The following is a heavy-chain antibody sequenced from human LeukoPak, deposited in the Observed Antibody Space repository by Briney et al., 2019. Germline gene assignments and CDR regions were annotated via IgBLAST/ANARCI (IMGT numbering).Heavy chain of an antibody. D-gene: IGHD3-9*01. Sequence: GGSLRLSCAASGFPFSSYVLSWVRQAQGKGLEWIAYINHDGEAIYYPDFVKGRFIISRDNVENSVFLQMNDLRDEDTAIYFCARDYDWAFDFWGQGTRVTVSS. CDR1: GFPFSSYV. CDR3: ARDYDWAFDF. CDR2: INHDGEAI. V-gene: IGHV3-48*02. J-gene: IGHJ4*02.